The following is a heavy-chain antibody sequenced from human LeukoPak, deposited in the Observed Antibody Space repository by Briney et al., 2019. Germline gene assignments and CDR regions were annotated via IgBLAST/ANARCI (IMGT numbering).Heavy chain of an antibody. V-gene: IGHV4-34*01. CDR2: INHSGST. J-gene: IGHJ4*02. D-gene: IGHD5-12*01. Sequence: SETLSLTCAVYGGSFSGYYWSWIRQPPGKGLEWIGEINHSGSTNYNPSLKSRVTISVDTSKNQFSLKLSSVTAADTAVYYCAATIQDIDYWGQGTLVTVSS. CDR1: GGSFSGYY. CDR3: AATIQDIDY.